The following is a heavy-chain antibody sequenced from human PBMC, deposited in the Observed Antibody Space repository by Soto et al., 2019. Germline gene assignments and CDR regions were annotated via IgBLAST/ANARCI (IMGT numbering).Heavy chain of an antibody. D-gene: IGHD3-22*01. CDR3: ARATFIRKGYYDATDYYYFDY. CDR1: VGSISSGGFS. CDR2: IYYSGST. V-gene: IGHV4-30-2*06. J-gene: IGHJ4*02. Sequence: TLSLTCAVSVGSISSGGFSWSWILQSPGKGLELTGYIYYSGSTYYNPSLKSRVTISVDRSKNEFSLRLSSVTAADTAVYYCARATFIRKGYYDATDYYYFDYWGQGTLVTVSS.